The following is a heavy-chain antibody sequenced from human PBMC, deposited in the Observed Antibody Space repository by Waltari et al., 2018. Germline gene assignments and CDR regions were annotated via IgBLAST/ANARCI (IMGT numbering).Heavy chain of an antibody. J-gene: IGHJ4*02. CDR3: ARSTGQLVAGVEYYFDY. V-gene: IGHV4-4*07. D-gene: IGHD6-6*01. CDR2: IYTSGST. CDR1: GGSISSYY. Sequence: QVQLQESGPGLVKPSETLSLTCTVSGGSISSYYWSWIRQPAGKGLEWIGRIYTSGSTNYNPSLKSRVTMSVDTSKNQFSLKLSSVTAADTAVYNCARSTGQLVAGVEYYFDYWGQGTLVTISS.